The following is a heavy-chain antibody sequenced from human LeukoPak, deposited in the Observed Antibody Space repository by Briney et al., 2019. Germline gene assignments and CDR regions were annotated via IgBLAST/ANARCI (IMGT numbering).Heavy chain of an antibody. V-gene: IGHV3-53*01. J-gene: IGHJ4*02. CDR1: GFTVSSNY. CDR3: ASFASGYGSGSPRDY. CDR2: IYSGGST. D-gene: IGHD3-10*01. Sequence: GGSLRLSCAASGFTVSSNYMSWVRQAPGKGLEWVSVIYSGGSTYYADSVKGRFTISRDNSKNTLYLQMNSLRAEDTAVYYCASFASGYGSGSPRDYWGQGTLVTVSS.